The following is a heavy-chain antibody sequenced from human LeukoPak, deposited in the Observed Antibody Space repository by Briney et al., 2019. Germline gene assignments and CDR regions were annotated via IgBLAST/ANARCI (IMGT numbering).Heavy chain of an antibody. CDR2: INPNSGGT. Sequence: GASVKVSCKASGYTFTDYYIHWVRQAPGQGLEWMGWINPNSGGTNYAQKFQGRVTMTRDTSISTAYMELSGLYSDDTAVYYCARDYPGMINGVEKYFFDYCGQGTLVTVSS. V-gene: IGHV1-2*02. J-gene: IGHJ4*02. CDR1: GYTFTDYY. CDR3: ARDYPGMINGVEKYFFDY. D-gene: IGHD7-27*01.